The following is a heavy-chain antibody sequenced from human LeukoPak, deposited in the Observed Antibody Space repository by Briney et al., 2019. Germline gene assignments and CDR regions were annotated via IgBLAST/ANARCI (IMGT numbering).Heavy chain of an antibody. CDR3: ARDQAAIPNWFDP. D-gene: IGHD6-25*01. V-gene: IGHV7-4-1*02. CDR1: GYTFTSYG. CDR2: INTNTGNP. J-gene: IGHJ5*02. Sequence: ASVKVSCKASGYTFTSYGISWVRQAPGQGLEWMGWINTNTGNPTYAQGFTGRFVFSLDTSVSTAYLQISSLKAEDTAVYYCARDQAAIPNWFDPWGQGTLVTASS.